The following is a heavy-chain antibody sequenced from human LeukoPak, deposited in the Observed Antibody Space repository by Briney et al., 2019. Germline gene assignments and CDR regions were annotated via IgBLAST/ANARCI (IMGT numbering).Heavy chain of an antibody. D-gene: IGHD6-13*01. CDR3: ARSSFARWFDP. V-gene: IGHV3-21*01. CDR1: GFTFSSYS. CDR2: ISSSSSYI. J-gene: IGHJ5*02. Sequence: GGSLRLSCAASGFTFSSYSMNWVRQAPGKGLEWVSSISSSSSYIYYADSVKGRFTISRDNAKNPLYLQMNSLRAEDTAVYYCARSSFARWFDPWGQGTLVTVSS.